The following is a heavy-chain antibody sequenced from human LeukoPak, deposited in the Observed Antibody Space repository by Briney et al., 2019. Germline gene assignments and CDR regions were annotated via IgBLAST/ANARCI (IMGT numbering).Heavy chain of an antibody. V-gene: IGHV1-18*01. D-gene: IGHD5-18*01. CDR1: GYTFTSYG. Sequence: ASVKVSCKASGYTFTSYGISWVRQAPGQGLEWMGWISAYNGNTNYPQKLQRRVTMTTDTSTSTAYMELRSLSSDDTAVYYCGRGWIQLWLGYCDYWGQGTLVTVSS. J-gene: IGHJ4*02. CDR2: ISAYNGNT. CDR3: GRGWIQLWLGYCDY.